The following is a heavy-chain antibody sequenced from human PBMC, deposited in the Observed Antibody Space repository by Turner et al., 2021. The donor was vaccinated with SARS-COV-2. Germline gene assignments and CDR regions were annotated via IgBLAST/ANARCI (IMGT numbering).Heavy chain of an antibody. CDR2: IYSGGST. D-gene: IGHD3-10*01. V-gene: IGHV3-66*01. Sequence: EVQLVESGGGLVQPGGSLRLSCAASGFTVSSNYMSWVRRAPGKGLEWVSLIYSGGSTDYADSVKGRFTISRDNSKNTLYLQMNSLRAEDTAVYYCARDHIGVYYAMDVWGQGTTVTVSS. CDR1: GFTVSSNY. J-gene: IGHJ6*02. CDR3: ARDHIGVYYAMDV.